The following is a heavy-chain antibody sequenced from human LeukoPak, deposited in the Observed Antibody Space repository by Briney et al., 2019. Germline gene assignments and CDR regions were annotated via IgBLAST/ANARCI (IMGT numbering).Heavy chain of an antibody. D-gene: IGHD1-26*01. CDR3: AGDPTSSWETAFDI. Sequence: PGGSLRLSCSASGFTFSTYTMKWVPPAPGKRREWVSYISSSSSYIYYADSVRGRFTSSRDDAKNSLYLQMSSLRAEDTAVYYCAGDPTSSWETAFDIWGQGTMVSVSS. CDR1: GFTFSTYT. V-gene: IGHV3-21*01. CDR2: ISSSSSYI. J-gene: IGHJ3*02.